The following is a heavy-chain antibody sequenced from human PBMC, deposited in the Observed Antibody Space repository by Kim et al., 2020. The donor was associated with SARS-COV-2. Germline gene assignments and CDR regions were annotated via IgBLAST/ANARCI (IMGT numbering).Heavy chain of an antibody. CDR1: GAAIDDYY. CDR2: IHHNGNS. D-gene: IGHD3-22*01. V-gene: IGHV4-59*01. CDR3: VRTRADGRGFIDS. J-gene: IGHJ4*02. Sequence: SETLSLTCAVSGAAIDDYYWSWIRQAPGKGLEWIGYIHHNGNSNSNLSLESRVTISLDTSRNQFSLKLTYVTAADSAAYFCVRTRADGRGFIDSWGQGT.